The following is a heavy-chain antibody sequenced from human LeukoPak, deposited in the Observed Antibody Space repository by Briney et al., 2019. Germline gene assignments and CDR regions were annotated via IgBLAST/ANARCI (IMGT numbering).Heavy chain of an antibody. CDR1: GFTFDDYA. CDR3: AKVYVGSWYAYDH. D-gene: IGHD6-13*01. J-gene: IGHJ4*02. CDR2: ISGDGGTT. V-gene: IGHV3-43*02. Sequence: PGGSPRLSCTASGFTFDDYAMHWVRQAPAKGLEWVSLISGDGGTTDYADSVKGRFTISRDNRRNSLYLHMNSLRTEDTALYFCAKVYVGSWYAYDHWGQGTLVTVSS.